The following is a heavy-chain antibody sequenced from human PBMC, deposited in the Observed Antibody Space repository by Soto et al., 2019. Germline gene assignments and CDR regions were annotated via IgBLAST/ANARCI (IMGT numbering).Heavy chain of an antibody. Sequence: SLRLSCAASGFTFSSYAMSWVRRAPGKGLEWVSAISGSARSTKYADSVKGRFTISRDNSKNTLFLQMSSLRAEDTAVYYCAKEVHYDIVTGIEYFHHWAQGTLVTVSS. CDR1: GFTFSSYA. CDR3: AKEVHYDIVTGIEYFHH. CDR2: ISGSARST. D-gene: IGHD3-9*01. V-gene: IGHV3-23*01. J-gene: IGHJ1*01.